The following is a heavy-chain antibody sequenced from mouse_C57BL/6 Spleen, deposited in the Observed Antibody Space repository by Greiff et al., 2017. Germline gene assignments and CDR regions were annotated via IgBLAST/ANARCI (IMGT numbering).Heavy chain of an antibody. D-gene: IGHD1-1*01. CDR1: GFSLTSYG. Sequence: VKLVESGPGLVQPSQSLSITCTVSGFSLTSYGVHWVRQPPGKGLEWLGVIWSGGSTDYNAAFISRLSISKDNSTSQVFFKMNSLQADDTAIYCCAKSYGSRYFDVWGTGTTVTVSS. V-gene: IGHV2-4*01. CDR3: AKSYGSRYFDV. CDR2: IWSGGST. J-gene: IGHJ1*03.